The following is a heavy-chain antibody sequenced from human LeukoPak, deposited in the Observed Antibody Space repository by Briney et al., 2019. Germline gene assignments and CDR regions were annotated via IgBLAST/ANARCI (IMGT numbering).Heavy chain of an antibody. CDR3: AKLEVGATFDY. CDR2: ISYDGSNK. J-gene: IGHJ4*02. V-gene: IGHV3-30*18. D-gene: IGHD1-26*01. Sequence: GGSLRLSYAASGFTFSSYGMHWVRQAPGKGLEWVAVISYDGSNKYYADSVKGRFTISRDNSKNTLYLQMNSLRAEDTAVYYCAKLEVGATFDYWGQGTLVTVSS. CDR1: GFTFSSYG.